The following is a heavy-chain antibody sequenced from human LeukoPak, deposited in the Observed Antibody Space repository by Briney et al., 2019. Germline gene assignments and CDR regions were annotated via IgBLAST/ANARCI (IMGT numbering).Heavy chain of an antibody. CDR3: ARAASWSAIGDSYYYMDV. D-gene: IGHD6-13*01. CDR1: GYTFTSFD. Sequence: GASVKVSCKASGYTFTSFDINGVRRATGQGLEWMGWMNPNSGKTGHAQKFQGRFPMAMSTSINTAYMELSSLRSEDTAVYYCARAASWSAIGDSYYYMDVWGKGTTVTISS. CDR2: MNPNSGKT. J-gene: IGHJ6*03. V-gene: IGHV1-8*01.